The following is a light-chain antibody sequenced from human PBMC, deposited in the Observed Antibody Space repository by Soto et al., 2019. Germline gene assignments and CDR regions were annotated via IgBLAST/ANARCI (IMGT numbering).Light chain of an antibody. CDR1: QSVSSN. CDR2: VAS. V-gene: IGKV3-15*01. CDR3: QQYTNWPPVFT. J-gene: IGKJ3*01. Sequence: EIVMTQSPATLSVSPGERATLSCRASQSVSSNLAWYQQKPGQAPRLLIYVASTRATGIPARFSGSGSGTEFTLTISGLQSEDFAVYYCQQYTNWPPVFTFGPGTKVPIK.